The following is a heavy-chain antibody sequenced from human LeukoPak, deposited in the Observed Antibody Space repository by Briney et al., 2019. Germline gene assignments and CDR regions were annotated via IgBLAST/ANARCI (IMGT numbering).Heavy chain of an antibody. J-gene: IGHJ6*04. D-gene: IGHD2-2*01. V-gene: IGHV1-69*13. CDR2: IIPIFGTA. CDR3: ARDLVYCSSTSCLRHGMDV. Sequence: SVKVSCKASGGTFSSYAISWVRQAPGQGLEWMGGIIPIFGTANYAQKFQGRVTITADESTSTAYMELSSLRSEDTAVYYCARDLVYCSSTSCLRHGMDVWGKGTTVTVSS. CDR1: GGTFSSYA.